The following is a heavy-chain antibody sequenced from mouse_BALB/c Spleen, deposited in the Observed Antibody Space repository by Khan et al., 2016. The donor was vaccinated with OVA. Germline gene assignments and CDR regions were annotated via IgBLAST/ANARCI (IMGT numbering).Heavy chain of an antibody. J-gene: IGHJ4*01. D-gene: IGHD2-14*01. Sequence: EVKLVESGGGLVQPGGSRKLSCAASGFTFSDYGMAWVRQTPGKGPEWVAFISNLAYSIYYADTVTGRFTISRENAKNTLYLEMSSLRSEDTAMYYGGRGGRYGLYAMDYWGQGTPVTVSS. CDR2: ISNLAYSI. CDR1: GFTFSDYG. V-gene: IGHV5-15*02. CDR3: GRGGRYGLYAMDY.